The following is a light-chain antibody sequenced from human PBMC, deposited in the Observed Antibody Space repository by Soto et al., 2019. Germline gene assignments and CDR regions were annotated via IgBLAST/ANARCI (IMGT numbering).Light chain of an antibody. CDR2: GVS. V-gene: IGLV2-14*01. CDR1: SSDVGGYNY. CDR3: TSFTRSSTFV. Sequence: QSVLTQPACVSLSPGQSITISCSGTSSDVGGYNYVSWYQQHPGKAPKLMIYGVSNRPSGVSNRFSGSKSGNTASLTISGLQAEDEADYYCTSFTRSSTFVFGAGTKVTVL. J-gene: IGLJ1*01.